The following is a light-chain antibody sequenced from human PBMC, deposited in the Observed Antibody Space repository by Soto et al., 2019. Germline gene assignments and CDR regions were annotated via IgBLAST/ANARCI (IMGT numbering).Light chain of an antibody. CDR3: QQYNKWPLT. J-gene: IGKJ3*01. CDR2: GAS. Sequence: LVLTQSPGTLSLSPGEIVTLSFSASQSVSSSYLAWYQQRPGQAPRLLIYGASSRATGIPDRFSGSGSGTDFTLTISSLQSEDFAVYYCQQYNKWPLTFGPGTKVDIK. CDR1: QSVSSSY. V-gene: IGKV3-20*01.